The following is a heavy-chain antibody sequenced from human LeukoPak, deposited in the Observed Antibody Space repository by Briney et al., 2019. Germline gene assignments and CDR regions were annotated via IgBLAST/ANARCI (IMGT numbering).Heavy chain of an antibody. D-gene: IGHD6-13*01. CDR2: IIPIFGTA. V-gene: IGHV1-69*13. CDR1: GGTFSSYA. Sequence: EASVKVPCKASGGTFSSYAISWVRQAPGQGLEWMGGIIPIFGTANYAQKFQGRVTITADESTSTAYMELSSLRSEDTAVYYCARGGSSSLGSFDYWGQGTLVTVSS. CDR3: ARGGSSSLGSFDY. J-gene: IGHJ4*02.